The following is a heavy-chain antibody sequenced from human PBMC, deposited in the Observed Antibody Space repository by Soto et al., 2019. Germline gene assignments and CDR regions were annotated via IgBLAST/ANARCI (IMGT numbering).Heavy chain of an antibody. CDR1: GDSMSSSDYY. D-gene: IGHD6-19*01. CDR3: ARLTVNIRTFYSGLKTHCFDY. CDR2: IYYSGST. J-gene: IGHJ4*02. V-gene: IGHV4-39*01. Sequence: QLQLHESGPGLVKPSETLSLTCAVSGDSMSSSDYYWGWIRQPPEKGLERIGSIYYSGSTYYNPSLQVRVAISVDTTKNQFSLKLKSVTDADKAIYYCARLTVNIRTFYSGLKTHCFDYWGQGAPVTVSS.